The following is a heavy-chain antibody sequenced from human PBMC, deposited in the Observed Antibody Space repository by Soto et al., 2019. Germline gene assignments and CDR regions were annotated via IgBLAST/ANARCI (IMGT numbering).Heavy chain of an antibody. CDR2: ITGAGDGT. Sequence: EVQLVESGGGLVQPGGSLRLSCVPSGFTIENSVMHWVRQTPGKGLMWVSRITGAGDGTLYADSVQGRFTISRDNAKNTVYLHMTGLRVEETAVYYCARAQKWRQLSLNVFDLWGQGTTVTVSS. V-gene: IGHV3-74*01. D-gene: IGHD5-18*01. J-gene: IGHJ3*01. CDR1: GFTIENSV. CDR3: ARAQKWRQLSLNVFDL.